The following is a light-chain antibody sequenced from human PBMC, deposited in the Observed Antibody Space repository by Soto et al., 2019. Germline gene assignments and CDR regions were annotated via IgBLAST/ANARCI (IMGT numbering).Light chain of an antibody. Sequence: EIVMTQSPATLPVSPGQRATLSCRASQSVSTNLAWYHQKPGQAPRLLIYGASTRATGIPARFSGSGSGTEFTLTISSLQSEDFAVYYCQQYNKWPTFGGGTKVDIK. J-gene: IGKJ4*01. CDR1: QSVSTN. CDR2: GAS. CDR3: QQYNKWPT. V-gene: IGKV3-15*01.